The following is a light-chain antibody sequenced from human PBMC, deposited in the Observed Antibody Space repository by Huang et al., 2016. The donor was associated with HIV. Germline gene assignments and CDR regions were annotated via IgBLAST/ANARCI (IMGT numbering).Light chain of an antibody. CDR3: QQSYSTLRYT. J-gene: IGKJ2*01. Sequence: DIQMTQSPSSLSASVGDRVTITCRASQSISANLNCYQQKPGKAPKLLIYAASSLQSGVPSRFSGSGSGTDLTLAISSLQPEDFATYYCQQSYSTLRYTFGQGTKLEIK. V-gene: IGKV1-39*01. CDR1: QSISAN. CDR2: AAS.